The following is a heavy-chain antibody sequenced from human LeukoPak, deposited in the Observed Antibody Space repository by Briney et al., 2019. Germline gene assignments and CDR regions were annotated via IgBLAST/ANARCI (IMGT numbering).Heavy chain of an antibody. CDR3: AKVPRYTLSPFDY. V-gene: IGHV3-23*01. CDR2: ISGSGGST. J-gene: IGHJ4*02. CDR1: GFTFSSYA. D-gene: IGHD1-1*01. Sequence: TGGSLRLSCAASGFTFSSYAMSWVRQAPGKGLEWVSAISGSGGSTYYADSVKGRFTISRDNSKNTLYLQMNSLRAEDTAVYYCAKVPRYTLSPFDYWGQGTLVTVSS.